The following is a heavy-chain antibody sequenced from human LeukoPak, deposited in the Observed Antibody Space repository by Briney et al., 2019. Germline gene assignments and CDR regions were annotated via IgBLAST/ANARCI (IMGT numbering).Heavy chain of an antibody. CDR3: ARDTARSGTVTTSGRL. J-gene: IGHJ4*02. CDR2: ISSSSSYI. V-gene: IGHV3-21*01. CDR1: GFTFSSYS. D-gene: IGHD4-17*01. Sequence: GGSPRLSCAASGFTFSSYSMNWARQAPGKGLEWVSSISSSSSYIYYADSVKGRFTISRDNAKNSLYLQMNSLRAEDTAVYYCARDTARSGTVTTSGRLWGQGTLVTVSS.